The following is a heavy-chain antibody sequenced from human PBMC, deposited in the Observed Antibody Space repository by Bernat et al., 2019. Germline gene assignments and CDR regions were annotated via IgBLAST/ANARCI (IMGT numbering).Heavy chain of an antibody. CDR1: GFTFSSYS. CDR2: ISGGSSYI. CDR3: ARGPLGEPPHDY. V-gene: IGHV3-21*01. Sequence: VQLVESGGGLVKPGGSLRLSCVGSGFTFSSYSMNWVRQAPGKGLEWVSSISGGSSYIYYADSMKGRFTISRDNAKNSLYLQMDSLRAEDTAVYFCARGPLGEPPHDYWGQGTLVTVSS. J-gene: IGHJ4*02. D-gene: IGHD3-10*01.